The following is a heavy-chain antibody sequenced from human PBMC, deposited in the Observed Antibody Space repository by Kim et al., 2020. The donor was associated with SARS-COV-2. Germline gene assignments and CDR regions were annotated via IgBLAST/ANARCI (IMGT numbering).Heavy chain of an antibody. V-gene: IGHV1-46*01. J-gene: IGHJ4*02. D-gene: IGHD2-2*01. Sequence: QKFQGRVTMTRDTSTSTVYMELSSLRSEDTAVYYCARETCSSTSCYDIDYWGQGTLVTVSS. CDR3: ARETCSSTSCYDIDY.